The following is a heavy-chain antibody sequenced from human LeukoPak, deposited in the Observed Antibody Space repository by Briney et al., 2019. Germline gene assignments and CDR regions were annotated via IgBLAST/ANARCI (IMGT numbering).Heavy chain of an antibody. CDR1: GFTFSSYS. D-gene: IGHD2-2*01. CDR2: ISSSSSYI. CDR3: ARETVVVPAATRTYYFDY. J-gene: IGHJ4*02. V-gene: IGHV3-21*01. Sequence: RAGGSLRLSCAASGFTFSSYSMNWVRQAPGKGLEWVSSISSSSSYIYYADSVKGRFTISRDNAKNSLYLQMNSLRAEDTAVYYCARETVVVPAATRTYYFDYWGQGTLVTVSS.